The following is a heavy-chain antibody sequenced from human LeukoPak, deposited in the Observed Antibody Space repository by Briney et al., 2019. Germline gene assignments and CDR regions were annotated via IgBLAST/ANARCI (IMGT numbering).Heavy chain of an antibody. J-gene: IGHJ3*02. CDR1: GDFMNNYY. CDR3: ARGYSSSFHAFDI. V-gene: IGHV4-59*01. Sequence: SETVSLTCIVSGDFMNNYYWSWIRQSPGTGLEWIGYIFYSGATNLNPSLKSRVTISIDTPKKQFSLKLTSVTAADTAVYYCARGYSSSFHAFDIWGQGTMVTVSS. D-gene: IGHD6-13*01. CDR2: IFYSGAT.